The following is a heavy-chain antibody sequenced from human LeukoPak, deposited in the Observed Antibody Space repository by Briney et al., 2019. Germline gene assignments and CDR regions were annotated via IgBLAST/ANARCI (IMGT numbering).Heavy chain of an antibody. CDR3: ARGRGYQLLRLDY. V-gene: IGHV3-21*01. D-gene: IGHD2-2*01. CDR1: GFTFSSYS. Sequence: PGGSLRLSCAASGFTFSSYSMNWVRQAPGKGLEWVSSISSSSSYIYYADSVKGRFTISRDNAKNSLYLQMNSLRAEDTAVYYCARGRGYQLLRLDYWGQGTLVTVSS. CDR2: ISSSSSYI. J-gene: IGHJ4*02.